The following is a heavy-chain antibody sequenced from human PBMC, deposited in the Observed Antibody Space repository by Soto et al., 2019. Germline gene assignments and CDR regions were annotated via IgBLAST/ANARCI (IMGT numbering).Heavy chain of an antibody. CDR1: GGSISSYY. Sequence: PSETLSLTCTVSGGSISSYYWSWIRQPPGKGLEWIGYIYYSGSTNYNPSLKSRVTISVDTSKNQFSLKLSSVTAADTAVYYCARQIAIRFLGGPNWFDPWGQGTLVTVSS. CDR2: IYYSGST. J-gene: IGHJ5*02. V-gene: IGHV4-59*08. CDR3: ARQIAIRFLGGPNWFDP. D-gene: IGHD3-3*01.